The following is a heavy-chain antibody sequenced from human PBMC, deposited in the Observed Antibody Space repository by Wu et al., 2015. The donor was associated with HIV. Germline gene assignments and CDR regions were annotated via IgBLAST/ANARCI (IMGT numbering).Heavy chain of an antibody. Sequence: SGASVKVSCKASGYTFTGYYMHWVRQAPGQGLEWMGWINPNSGGTNYAQKFQGRVTMTRDTSISTAYMELSRLRSDDTAVYYCAREIRDYGGNPSTDDAFDIWGQGTMVTVSS. CDR1: GYTFTGYY. CDR2: INPNSGGT. CDR3: AREIRDYGGNPSTDDAFDI. J-gene: IGHJ3*02. V-gene: IGHV1-2*02. D-gene: IGHD4-23*01.